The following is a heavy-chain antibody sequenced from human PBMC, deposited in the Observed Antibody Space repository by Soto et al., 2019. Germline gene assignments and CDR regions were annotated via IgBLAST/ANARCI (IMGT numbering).Heavy chain of an antibody. CDR2: INAGNGNT. D-gene: IGHD3-3*01. V-gene: IGHV1-3*01. J-gene: IGHJ3*02. CDR1: GYTFTSYA. Sequence: ASVKVSCKASGYTFTSYAMHWVRQAPGQRLEWMGWINAGNGNTKYSQKFQGRVTTTRDTSASTAYMELSSLRSEDTAVYYCARSLRITIFGVVPDAFDIWGQGTMVTVSS. CDR3: ARSLRITIFGVVPDAFDI.